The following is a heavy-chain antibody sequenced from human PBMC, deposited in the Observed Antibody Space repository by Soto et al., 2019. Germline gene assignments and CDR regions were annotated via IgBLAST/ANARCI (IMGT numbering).Heavy chain of an antibody. Sequence: QVQLVQSGAEVKKPGASVKVSCKASGYTFATYGISWVRQAPGQGLEWMGWISAYTGNTNYAQKLQGRLSMTTDTSTTTAYMELRSLKSDDTAIYYWAREEPPGHFYYGMDVWGQGTTVTVSS. J-gene: IGHJ6*02. CDR3: AREEPPGHFYYGMDV. CDR2: ISAYTGNT. D-gene: IGHD1-26*01. CDR1: GYTFATYG. V-gene: IGHV1-18*01.